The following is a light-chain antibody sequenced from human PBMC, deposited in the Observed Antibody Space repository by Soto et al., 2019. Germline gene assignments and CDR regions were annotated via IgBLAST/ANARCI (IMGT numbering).Light chain of an antibody. CDR3: QQCTIWLT. J-gene: IGKJ3*01. CDR1: QNVSTY. Sequence: EIVLTQSPATLSLSPGERVTLSCRASQNVSTYLAWYQQKPGQAPRLLIYDASDRATGIPARFSASGSCTDFTLSISTPEPEDSAVYHCQQCTIWLTFGPGTKVDIK. V-gene: IGKV3-11*01. CDR2: DAS.